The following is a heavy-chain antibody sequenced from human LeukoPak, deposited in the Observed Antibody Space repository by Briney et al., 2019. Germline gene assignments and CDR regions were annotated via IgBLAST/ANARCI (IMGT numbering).Heavy chain of an antibody. Sequence: GGSLRPSCAASGFTFSSYGMHWVRQAPGKGLEWVAFIRYDGSNKYYADSAKGRFTISRDNSKNTLYLQMNSLRAEDTAVYYCARVVGGRGYFDSWGQGTLVTVSS. V-gene: IGHV3-30*02. CDR1: GFTFSSYG. D-gene: IGHD3-16*01. CDR3: ARVVGGRGYFDS. J-gene: IGHJ4*02. CDR2: IRYDGSNK.